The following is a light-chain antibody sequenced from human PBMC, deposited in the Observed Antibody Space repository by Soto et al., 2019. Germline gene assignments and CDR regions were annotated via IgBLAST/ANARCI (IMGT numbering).Light chain of an antibody. CDR3: QKYNSALWT. V-gene: IGKV1-27*01. J-gene: IGKJ1*01. CDR2: AAS. Sequence: DIQMTQSPSSLSASVGDRVTITCRASQGISNYLAWYQQKPEKDPKLLIYAASTLQSGVPSRPSGSGSGTDFTLTISSLQPEDVATYYCQKYNSALWTFGQGTKVEIK. CDR1: QGISNY.